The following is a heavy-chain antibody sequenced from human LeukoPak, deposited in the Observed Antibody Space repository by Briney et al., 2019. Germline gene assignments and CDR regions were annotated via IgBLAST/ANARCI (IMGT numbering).Heavy chain of an antibody. V-gene: IGHV1-69*13. CDR2: IIPIFGTA. J-gene: IGHJ6*04. Sequence: SVKVSWKASGGTFSSYAISWVRQAPGQGLEWMGGIIPIFGTANYAQKFQGRVTITADESTSTAYMELSSLRSEDTAVYYCARPLQPVPRGSSGYDLSGMDVWGKGTTVTVSS. CDR1: GGTFSSYA. D-gene: IGHD5-12*01. CDR3: ARPLQPVPRGSSGYDLSGMDV.